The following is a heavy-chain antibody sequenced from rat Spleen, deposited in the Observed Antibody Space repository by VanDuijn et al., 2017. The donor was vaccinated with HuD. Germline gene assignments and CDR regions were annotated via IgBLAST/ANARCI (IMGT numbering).Heavy chain of an antibody. D-gene: IGHD4-2*01. V-gene: IGHV5-31*01. J-gene: IGHJ2*01. CDR2: ITNTVGST. Sequence: EVQLVESGGGLVQPGRSLKLSCVASGFTFNNYWMTWIRQAPGKGLEWVASITNTVGSTYYTDSVKGRFTISRNNAKSTLYLQMNRLRSEDTATYYCTRDRWTFFDYWGQGVMVTVSS. CDR3: TRDRWTFFDY. CDR1: GFTFNNYW.